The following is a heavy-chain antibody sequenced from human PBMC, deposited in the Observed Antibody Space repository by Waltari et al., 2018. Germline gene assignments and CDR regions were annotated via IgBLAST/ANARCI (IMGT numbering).Heavy chain of an antibody. J-gene: IGHJ4*02. CDR1: GFTFSSYW. CDR2: INRDGSST. CDR3: ARRGIAARSED. Sequence: EVQLVESGGGLVQPGGSLRLSCAASGFTFSSYWMHWVRQAPGKGLVWVLRINRDGSSTSYADSVKGRFTISKDNAKNTLYLQMNSLRAEDTAVYYCARRGIAARSEDWGQGTLVTVSS. V-gene: IGHV3-74*01. D-gene: IGHD6-6*01.